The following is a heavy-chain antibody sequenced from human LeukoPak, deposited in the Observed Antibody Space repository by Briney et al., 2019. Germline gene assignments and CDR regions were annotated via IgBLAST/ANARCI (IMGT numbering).Heavy chain of an antibody. CDR1: GYTFTGYY. Sequence: GASVKVSCKASGYTFTGYYMHWVRQAPGQGLEWMGIINPSGCSTSYAQKFQGRVTMTRDTSTSTVYMEMSSLRSEDTAVYYCARERYYDSSGYYRYYGMDVWGQGTTVTVSS. V-gene: IGHV1-46*01. J-gene: IGHJ6*02. CDR3: ARERYYDSSGYYRYYGMDV. D-gene: IGHD3-22*01. CDR2: INPSGCST.